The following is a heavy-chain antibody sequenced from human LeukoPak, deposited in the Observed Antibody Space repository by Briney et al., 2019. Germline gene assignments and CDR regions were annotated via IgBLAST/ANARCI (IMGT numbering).Heavy chain of an antibody. D-gene: IGHD6-6*01. J-gene: IGHJ4*02. CDR3: ARVSYSSSSGEANYFDY. CDR2: INPSGGSA. CDR1: GYIFTSYH. V-gene: IGHV1-46*01. Sequence: ASVKVSCKTSGYIFTSYHILWVRQVPGQGLEWMGIINPSGGSASYAQKFQGRVTMTRDTSTSRVYMELYSLRSEDTAVYYCARVSYSSSSGEANYFDYWGQGTLVTVPS.